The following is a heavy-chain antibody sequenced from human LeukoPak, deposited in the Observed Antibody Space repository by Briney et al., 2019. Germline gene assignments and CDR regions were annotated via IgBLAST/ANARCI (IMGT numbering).Heavy chain of an antibody. Sequence: ASVKVSCKASGYTFTGYYVHWVRQAPGQGLEWMGWINPNSGGTNYAQKFQGWVTMTRDTSISTAYMELSRLRSDDTAVYYCARGLGYSGYDWHYYFDYWGQGTLVTVSS. V-gene: IGHV1-2*04. CDR1: GYTFTGYY. D-gene: IGHD5-12*01. CDR3: ARGLGYSGYDWHYYFDY. CDR2: INPNSGGT. J-gene: IGHJ4*02.